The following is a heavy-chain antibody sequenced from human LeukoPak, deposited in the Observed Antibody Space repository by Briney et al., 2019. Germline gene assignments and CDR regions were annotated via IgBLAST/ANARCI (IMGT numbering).Heavy chain of an antibody. CDR1: GGTFSSYA. Sequence: GASVKVSCKASGGTFSSYAIGWVRQAPGQGLEWMGGIIPIFGTANYAQKFQGRVTITADESTSTAYMELSSLRSEDTAVYYCARVPFTRAPRGMDVWGQGTTVTVSS. J-gene: IGHJ6*02. V-gene: IGHV1-69*13. CDR2: IIPIFGTA. CDR3: ARVPFTRAPRGMDV.